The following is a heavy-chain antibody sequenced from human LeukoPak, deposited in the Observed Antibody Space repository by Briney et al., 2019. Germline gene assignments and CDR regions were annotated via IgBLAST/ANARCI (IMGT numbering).Heavy chain of an antibody. CDR2: IISSSSYI. V-gene: IGHV3-21*01. J-gene: IGHJ4*02. CDR1: GFTFSSYS. D-gene: IGHD6-13*01. Sequence: GSLRLSCAASGFTFSSYSMNWVRQAPGKGLEWVSSIISSSSYIYYADSVKVRFTISRDNAKNSLYLKMNSPRAEDTAVYYCARYSIAAAGPVPIRLDYWGQGTLVTVSS. CDR3: ARYSIAAAGPVPIRLDY.